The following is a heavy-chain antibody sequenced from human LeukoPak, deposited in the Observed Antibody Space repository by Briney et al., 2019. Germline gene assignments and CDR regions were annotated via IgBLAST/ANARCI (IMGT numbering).Heavy chain of an antibody. CDR1: GFIFSDYG. Sequence: RPGGSLRLSCAASGFIFSDYGITWVRQAPGKGLEWVSGISGSGANTYFADSVKGRSTISRDNSKNTVYLQMNSLRAEDTAVYYCVRKDRSSTSCLDYWGQGTLVTVSS. J-gene: IGHJ4*02. V-gene: IGHV3-23*01. D-gene: IGHD2-2*01. CDR2: ISGSGANT. CDR3: VRKDRSSTSCLDY.